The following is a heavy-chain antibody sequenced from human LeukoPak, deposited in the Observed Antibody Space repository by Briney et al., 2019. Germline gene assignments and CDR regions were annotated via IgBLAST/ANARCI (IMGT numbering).Heavy chain of an antibody. V-gene: IGHV1-18*01. D-gene: IGHD2-2*01. CDR3: ATGPLGDIAIIPAATEYYYMHV. J-gene: IGHJ6*03. Sequence: ASMKVSCKASGYTFTSYGITCVRQAPGQGREWMGWISADNGDTNYAQKVRGRVTMTTETSTSTAYMELRSVRSEDTAVYYCATGPLGDIAIIPAATEYYYMHVRGKGTTDTVSS. CDR1: GYTFTSYG. CDR2: ISADNGDT.